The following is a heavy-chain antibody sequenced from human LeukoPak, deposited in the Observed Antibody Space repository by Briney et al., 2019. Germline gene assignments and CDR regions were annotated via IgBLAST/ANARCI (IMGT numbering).Heavy chain of an antibody. D-gene: IGHD1-14*01. CDR3: ARASEGNYYGMDV. CDR2: ISYDGSNK. J-gene: IGHJ6*02. V-gene: IGHV3-30-3*01. CDR1: GFTFSSYA. Sequence: GRSLRLSCAASGFTFSSYAMHWVRQAPGKGLERVAVISYDGSNKYYADSVKGRFTISRDNSKNTLYLQMNSLRAEDTAVYYCARASEGNYYGMDVWGQGTTVTVSS.